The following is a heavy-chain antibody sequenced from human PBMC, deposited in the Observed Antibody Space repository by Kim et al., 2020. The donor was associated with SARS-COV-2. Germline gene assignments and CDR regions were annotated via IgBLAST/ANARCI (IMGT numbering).Heavy chain of an antibody. CDR2: ISADNGNT. V-gene: IGHV1-18*01. Sequence: SVKVSCKASGYTFTSYGISWGRHAPGQGLEGLGWISADNGNTNYAQKLQGRVTMTTDTSTSTGYMELRSLRSDDTAVYYCARAPDIVVVPAADVDPWGQGTLVTVSS. D-gene: IGHD2-2*01. CDR3: ARAPDIVVVPAADVDP. J-gene: IGHJ5*02. CDR1: GYTFTSYG.